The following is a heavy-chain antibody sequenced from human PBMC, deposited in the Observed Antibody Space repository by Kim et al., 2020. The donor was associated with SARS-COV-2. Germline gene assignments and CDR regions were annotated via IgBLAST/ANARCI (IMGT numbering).Heavy chain of an antibody. CDR2: ISAYNGNT. D-gene: IGHD6-19*01. Sequence: ASVKVSCKASGYTFTSYGISWVRQAPGQGLEWMGWISAYNGNTNYAQKLQGRVTMTTDTSTSTAYMELRSLRSDDTAVYYCARSGFSSGWPDNCFDPWGQGTLVTVSS. J-gene: IGHJ5*02. CDR3: ARSGFSSGWPDNCFDP. CDR1: GYTFTSYG. V-gene: IGHV1-18*01.